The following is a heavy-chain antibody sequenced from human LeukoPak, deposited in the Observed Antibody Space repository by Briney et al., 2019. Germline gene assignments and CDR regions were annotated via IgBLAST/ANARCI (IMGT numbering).Heavy chain of an antibody. CDR2: TYYRSKWSN. CDR1: GDIVSSNSAA. V-gene: IGHV6-1*01. J-gene: IGHJ2*01. CDR3: ARAPIGGWYFDL. D-gene: IGHD2-15*01. Sequence: SQTLSLTCAISGDIVSSNSAAWNWIRQSPSRGLEWLGRTYYRSKWSNDYAVSVKIRIIINPDTSQNQFSLQLNSLTPEDTAVYFCARAPIGGWYFDLWGRGTLVTVSS.